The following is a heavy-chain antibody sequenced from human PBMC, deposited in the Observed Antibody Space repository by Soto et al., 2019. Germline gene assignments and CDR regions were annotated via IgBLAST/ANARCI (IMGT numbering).Heavy chain of an antibody. J-gene: IGHJ6*02. D-gene: IGHD7-27*01. CDR2: IWYDGSNK. CDR1: GFTFSSYG. CDR3: ARVATGGYYYYGMDV. V-gene: IGHV3-33*01. Sequence: PGGSLRLSCGASGFTFSSYGIHWVRQAPGKGLEWVAVIWYDGSNKYYADSVKGRFTISRDNSKNTLYLQMNSLRAEDTAVYYCARVATGGYYYYGMDVWGQGTTVTVSS.